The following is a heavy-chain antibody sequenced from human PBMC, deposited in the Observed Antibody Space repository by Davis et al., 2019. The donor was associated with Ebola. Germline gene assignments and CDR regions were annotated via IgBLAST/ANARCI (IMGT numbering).Heavy chain of an antibody. CDR2: IDWDDDK. D-gene: IGHD6-6*01. CDR1: GFSLSTSGMC. J-gene: IGHJ3*02. Sequence: SGPTLVKPTETLTLTCTVSGFSLSTSGMCVSWIRQPPGKALEWLALIDWDDDKYYSTSLKTRLTISKDTSKNQVVLTMTNMDPVDTATYYCALTACIAATTRGSGAFDIWGQGTMVTVSS. CDR3: ALTACIAATTRGSGAFDI. V-gene: IGHV2-70*12.